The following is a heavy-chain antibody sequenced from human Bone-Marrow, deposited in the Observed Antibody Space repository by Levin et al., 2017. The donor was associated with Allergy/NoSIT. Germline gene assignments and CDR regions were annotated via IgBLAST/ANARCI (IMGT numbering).Heavy chain of an antibody. Sequence: LSLTCAASGFTFGSYYMAWVRQAPGKGLEWVANMKHDGTTQNYAASVKGRFTISRDNAKNSLYLQMDSLRGEDTALYYCARDVTGNLDSWGQGTLVTVSS. CDR1: GFTFGSYY. V-gene: IGHV3-7*01. J-gene: IGHJ4*02. CDR2: MKHDGTTQ. CDR3: ARDVTGNLDS. D-gene: IGHD7-27*01.